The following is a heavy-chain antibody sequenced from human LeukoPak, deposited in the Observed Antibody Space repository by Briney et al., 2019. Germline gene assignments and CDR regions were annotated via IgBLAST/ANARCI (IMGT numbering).Heavy chain of an antibody. CDR2: VYYSGNT. J-gene: IGHJ3*02. Sequence: PSETLSLTCTVSGGSINSYYWNWIRQPPGKGLEWIGYVYYSGNTNYNPSLKSRVTISLDTSKNQFSLKLRSVTAADTVVYYCARDTRDAFDIWGQGTMVTVSS. V-gene: IGHV4-59*12. CDR1: GGSINSYY. CDR3: ARDTRDAFDI.